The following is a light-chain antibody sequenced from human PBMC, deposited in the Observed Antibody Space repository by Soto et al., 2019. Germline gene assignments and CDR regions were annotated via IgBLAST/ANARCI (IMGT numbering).Light chain of an antibody. V-gene: IGLV2-14*03. CDR2: DVS. CDR1: SSDVGGYNY. CDR3: SSYTSDSTYV. Sequence: QSALTQPASVSGSPGQSITISCTGTSSDVGGYNYVSWYQQHPGTAPKLMIHDVSNRPSGVSYRFSGSKSGNTASLTISGLQAEDEADYYCSSYTSDSTYVFVTGTKVTVL. J-gene: IGLJ1*01.